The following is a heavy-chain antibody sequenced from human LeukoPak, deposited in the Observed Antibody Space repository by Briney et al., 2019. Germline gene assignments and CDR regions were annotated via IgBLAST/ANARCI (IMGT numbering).Heavy chain of an antibody. CDR1: GGSISSYY. Sequence: PSEALSLTCTVSGGSISSYYWSWIRQPPGKGLEWIGYIYYSGSTNYNPSLKNRVTISVDTSKNQLSLKLSSVTAADTAVYYCARVRATLFGVAMDYMDVWGKGTTVTVSS. D-gene: IGHD3-3*01. CDR3: ARVRATLFGVAMDYMDV. V-gene: IGHV4-59*08. CDR2: IYYSGST. J-gene: IGHJ6*03.